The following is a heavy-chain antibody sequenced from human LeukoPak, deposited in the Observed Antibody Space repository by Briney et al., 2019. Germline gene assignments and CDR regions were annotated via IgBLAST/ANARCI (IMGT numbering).Heavy chain of an antibody. Sequence: PSETLSLTCTVSGGSISSTGYYWGWIRQPPGKGLEWIGSIYRSGSAYYKPSLTSRVTLSVDTSKNQFSLKLSSVTAADTAVYYCARGSRELYYFDYWGQGTLVTVSS. CDR1: GGSISSTGYY. D-gene: IGHD1-7*01. V-gene: IGHV4-39*07. CDR3: ARGSRELYYFDY. CDR2: IYRSGSA. J-gene: IGHJ4*02.